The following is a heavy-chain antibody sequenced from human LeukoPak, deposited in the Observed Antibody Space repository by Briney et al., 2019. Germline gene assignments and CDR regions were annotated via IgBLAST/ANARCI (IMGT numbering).Heavy chain of an antibody. CDR1: GYXFTSYW. CDR3: ARRLGATQPYFDF. D-gene: IGHD1-26*01. V-gene: IGHV5-51*01. CDR2: IHPGDSET. J-gene: IGHJ4*02. Sequence: GESLQISCNASGYXFTSYWIGWVRPMPGKGLECMGIIHPGDSETRYSPSFQGQVTISADKSISTAYLQWSGLKASDTAMYYCARRLGATQPYFDFWGQGALVTVSS.